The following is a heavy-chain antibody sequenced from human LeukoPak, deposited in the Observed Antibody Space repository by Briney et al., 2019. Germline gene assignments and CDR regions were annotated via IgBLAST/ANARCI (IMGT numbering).Heavy chain of an antibody. J-gene: IGHJ5*02. CDR2: INTNTGNP. CDR3: ARDPYTSSSWYRGRANNWFDP. Sequence: GASVKVSCKAPGYTFTTYPMNWVRQAPGQGLEWMGWINTNTGNPTYAQGFTGRFVFSLDTSVSTAYLQISSLKADDTAVYYCARDPYTSSSWYRGRANNWFDPWGQGTLVTVSS. D-gene: IGHD6-13*01. CDR1: GYTFTTYP. V-gene: IGHV7-4-1*02.